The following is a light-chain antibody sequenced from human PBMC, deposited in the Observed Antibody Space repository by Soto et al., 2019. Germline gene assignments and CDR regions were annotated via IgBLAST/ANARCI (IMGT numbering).Light chain of an antibody. Sequence: DIQMTQSPSFLYASVLDKLTITCRATGSVSKWLAWYQEKLGIPPRPLSYDASTLARGLPSRFSCSGSGTEFTLTIHSLQADDVAIYYCKQYKSYAWTFGQGATVDIK. CDR1: GSVSKW. CDR2: DAS. CDR3: KQYKSYAWT. V-gene: IGKV1-5*01. J-gene: IGKJ1*01.